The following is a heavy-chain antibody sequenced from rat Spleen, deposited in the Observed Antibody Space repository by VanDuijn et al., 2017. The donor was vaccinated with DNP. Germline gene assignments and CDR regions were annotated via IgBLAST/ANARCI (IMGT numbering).Heavy chain of an antibody. CDR2: ILYDGRQT. CDR1: GFTFSDYN. V-gene: IGHV5S10*01. CDR3: TTPRITVAAPS. D-gene: IGHD1-2*01. J-gene: IGHJ2*01. Sequence: EVQLLESGGGLIQPGRSLKLSCVASGFTFSDYNMAWVRQAPKKGLEWVATILYDGRQTHYRDSVKGRFTISRDNTKTTQYMQMDSLRSEDTATYYCTTPRITVAAPSWGPGVVVTVSS.